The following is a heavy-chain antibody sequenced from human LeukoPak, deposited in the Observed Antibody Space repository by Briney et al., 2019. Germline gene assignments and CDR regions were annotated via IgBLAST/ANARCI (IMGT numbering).Heavy chain of an antibody. D-gene: IGHD6-19*01. J-gene: IGHJ4*02. CDR1: GGSFSGYY. Sequence: SETLSLTCAVYGGSFSGYYWSWIRQPPGKGLEWIGEINHSGSTNYNPSLKSRVTISVDTSKNQSSLKLSSVTAADTAVYYCARGTRSGWYVFDYWGQGTLVTVSS. V-gene: IGHV4-34*01. CDR2: INHSGST. CDR3: ARGTRSGWYVFDY.